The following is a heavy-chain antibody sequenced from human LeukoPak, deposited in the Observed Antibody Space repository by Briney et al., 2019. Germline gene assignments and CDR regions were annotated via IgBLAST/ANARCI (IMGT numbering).Heavy chain of an antibody. Sequence: GASLKVSCKASGYAFTSYDINWVRQGTGQGLEWMGWMNPNTGNTGYAQKFQGRVTITRYTSINTAYIELSSLRSEDTAVYYCARGQLKAGSNPYYFDYWGQGTLVTVPS. CDR2: MNPNTGNT. CDR1: GYAFTSYD. J-gene: IGHJ4*02. CDR3: ARGQLKAGSNPYYFDY. V-gene: IGHV1-8*03. D-gene: IGHD3-16*02.